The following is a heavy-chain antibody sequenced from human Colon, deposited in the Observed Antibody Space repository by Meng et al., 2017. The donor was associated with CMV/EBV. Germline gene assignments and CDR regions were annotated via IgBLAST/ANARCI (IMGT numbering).Heavy chain of an antibody. J-gene: IGHJ6*02. CDR1: GFIFEDYA. D-gene: IGHD3-9*01. V-gene: IGHV3-43D*03. CDR2: IDWDGGNT. CDR3: AKDLTAYYHTTGGADFSGMDV. Sequence: GGSLRLSCAASGFIFEDYAMHWVRQVPGKGLEWVSLIDWDGGNTYYADAVKGRFTISRDNSKDSLYLQMNSLRVEDTALYYCAKDLTAYYHTTGGADFSGMDVWGLGTTVTVSS.